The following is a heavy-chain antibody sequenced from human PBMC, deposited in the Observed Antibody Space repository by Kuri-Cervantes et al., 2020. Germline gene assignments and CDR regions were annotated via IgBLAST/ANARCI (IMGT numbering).Heavy chain of an antibody. CDR2: IYYSGST. Sequence: SETLSLTCTVSGGSISSYYWSWIRQPPGKGLEWIGYIYYSGSTNYNPSLKSRVTISVDASKNQFSLKLSSVTAADTAVYYCARPSGIYSSGYDWFDPWGQGTLVTVSS. CDR1: GGSISSYY. D-gene: IGHD3-22*01. J-gene: IGHJ5*02. CDR3: ARPSGIYSSGYDWFDP. V-gene: IGHV4-59*12.